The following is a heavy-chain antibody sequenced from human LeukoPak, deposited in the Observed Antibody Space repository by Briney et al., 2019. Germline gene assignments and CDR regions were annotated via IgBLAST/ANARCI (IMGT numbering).Heavy chain of an antibody. V-gene: IGHV3-53*01. D-gene: IGHD1-26*01. CDR1: GFTVSSNY. Sequence: GGSLRLSCAASGFTVSSNYMSWVRQAPGKGLEWVSVIYSGGSTYYADDVKGQFTVSGDNSKNTLYLQMSSLTAADTAVYYCAKDRSIGTYYTFDHWGQGTLVTVSS. CDR2: IYSGGST. J-gene: IGHJ4*02. CDR3: AKDRSIGTYYTFDH.